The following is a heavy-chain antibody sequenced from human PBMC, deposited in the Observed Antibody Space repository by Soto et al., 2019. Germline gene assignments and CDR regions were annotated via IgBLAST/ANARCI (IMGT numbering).Heavy chain of an antibody. CDR2: IYWNDNK. Sequence: QITLKESGPTLVKPTQTLTLTCTFSGFSFSTSGVGVGWIRQPPGKALEWLALIYWNDNKRYSPSLRSRLTITKDTSKNQVVLTMTTMDPVDTATYYCARGDYGDFVGWIDPWGQGTLVTVSS. CDR3: ARGDYGDFVGWIDP. CDR1: GFSFSTSGVG. V-gene: IGHV2-5*01. D-gene: IGHD4-17*01. J-gene: IGHJ5*02.